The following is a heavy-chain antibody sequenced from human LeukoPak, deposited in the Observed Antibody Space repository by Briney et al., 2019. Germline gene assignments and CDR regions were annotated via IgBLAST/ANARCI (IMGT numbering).Heavy chain of an antibody. CDR1: GFSFNYYY. V-gene: IGHV3-11*01. J-gene: IGHJ3*02. Sequence: GGSLRLSCEASGFSFNYYYMSWIRQAPGEGLEWLSYISASTNVIYYAYSVRGRFTISRDNTKNSLYLQMDNLRAEDTAVYYCARSGETNYDSTRAFDIWGQGTMATVSS. D-gene: IGHD3-22*01. CDR3: ARSGETNYDSTRAFDI. CDR2: ISASTNVI.